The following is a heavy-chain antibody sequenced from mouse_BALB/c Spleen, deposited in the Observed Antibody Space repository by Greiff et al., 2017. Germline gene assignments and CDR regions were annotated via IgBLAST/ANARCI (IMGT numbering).Heavy chain of an antibody. J-gene: IGHJ2*01. CDR1: GFTFSSFG. Sequence: EVHLVESGGGLVQPGGSRKLSCAASGFTFSSFGMHWVRQAPEKGLEWVAYISSGSSTIYYADTVKGRFTISRDNPKNTLFLQMTSLRSEDTAMYYCARSPYGSFDYWGQGTTLTVSS. CDR3: ARSPYGSFDY. V-gene: IGHV5-17*02. D-gene: IGHD1-1*02. CDR2: ISSGSSTI.